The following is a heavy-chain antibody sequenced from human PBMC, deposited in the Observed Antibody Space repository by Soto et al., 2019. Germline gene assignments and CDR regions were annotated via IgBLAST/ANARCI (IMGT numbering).Heavy chain of an antibody. CDR1: GDSVTENY. D-gene: IGHD6-13*01. V-gene: IGHV4-59*02. Sequence: QVQLQESGPGLVTPSETLSLTCAFSGDSVTENYLTWIRQSPEKGLEWIGYMHYTGFSFSNPSLKSRLAMSVDKSKNEFTLQLTSVTAADTAVYYCASSDGNAWYTYWGQGIQVTVSS. J-gene: IGHJ4*02. CDR3: ASSDGNAWYTY. CDR2: MHYTGFS.